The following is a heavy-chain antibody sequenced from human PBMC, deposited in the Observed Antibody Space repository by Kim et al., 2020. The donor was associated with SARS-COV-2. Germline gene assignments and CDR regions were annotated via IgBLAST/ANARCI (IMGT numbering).Heavy chain of an antibody. Sequence: GGSLRLSCAASGFTFSSYAMHWVRQAPGKGLEWVAVISYDGSNKYYADSVKGRFTISRDNSKNTLYLQMNSLGAEDTAVYYCARDGYSSSGAAGSRMDVWGQGTTVTVSS. V-gene: IGHV3-30*04. CDR1: GFTFSSYA. CDR2: ISYDGSNK. J-gene: IGHJ6*02. D-gene: IGHD6-13*01. CDR3: ARDGYSSSGAAGSRMDV.